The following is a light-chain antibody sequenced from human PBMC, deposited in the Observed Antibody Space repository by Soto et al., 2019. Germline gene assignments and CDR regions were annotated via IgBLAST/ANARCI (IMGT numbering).Light chain of an antibody. CDR2: DVS. V-gene: IGLV2-14*01. Sequence: QSALTQPASVSGSPGQSITISCTGTSSDVGGYNYVSWYQQHPGKAPKLMIYDVSNRPAGVSNRFSGSKSGNTASRTISGLQAEDEADYYCSSYTRSSPVVLGGGTKLTVL. CDR3: SSYTRSSPVV. J-gene: IGLJ2*01. CDR1: SSDVGGYNY.